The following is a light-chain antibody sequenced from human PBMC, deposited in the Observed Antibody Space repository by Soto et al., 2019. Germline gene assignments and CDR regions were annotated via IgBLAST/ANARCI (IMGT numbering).Light chain of an antibody. V-gene: IGKV3-20*01. CDR1: QSVSGSY. CDR3: QHHGSSPPSWT. J-gene: IGKJ1*01. CDR2: TAS. Sequence: ETVLTQSPGTLSLSPGERATLSCRASQSVSGSYLAWYQHKPGQAPRLLIHTASSRATGIPDRFSGSGSGTDFTLTISRLEPEDFAVCYCQHHGSSPPSWTFGQGTKVEIK.